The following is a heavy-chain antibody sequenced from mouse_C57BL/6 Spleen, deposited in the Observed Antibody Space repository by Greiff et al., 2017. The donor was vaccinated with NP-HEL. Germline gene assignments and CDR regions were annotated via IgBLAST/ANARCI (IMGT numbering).Heavy chain of an antibody. J-gene: IGHJ2*01. CDR2: ISYDGSN. V-gene: IGHV3-6*01. CDR3: ARGGYQNYFDY. CDR1: GYSITSGYY. Sequence: EVKLMESGPGLVKPSQSLSLTCSVTGYSITSGYYWNWIRQFPGNKLEWMGYISYDGSNNYNPSLKNRISITRDTSKNQFFLKLNSVTTEDTATYYCARGGYQNYFDYWGQGTTLTVSS.